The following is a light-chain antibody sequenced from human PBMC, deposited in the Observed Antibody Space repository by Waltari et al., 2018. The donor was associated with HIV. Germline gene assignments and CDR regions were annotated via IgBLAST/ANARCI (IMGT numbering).Light chain of an antibody. CDR3: QVWDSTSDQQV. J-gene: IGLJ2*01. CDR2: DDS. CDR1: NIGSKS. V-gene: IGLV3-21*02. Sequence: SYALTQPPSVSVAPGQTASIACGGNNIGSKSVHWYRQKTGQAPVLVVYDDSDRPAWITERLTGSNSGNTATLTISRGEAGDEADYYCQVWDSTSDQQVFGGGTRLTVL.